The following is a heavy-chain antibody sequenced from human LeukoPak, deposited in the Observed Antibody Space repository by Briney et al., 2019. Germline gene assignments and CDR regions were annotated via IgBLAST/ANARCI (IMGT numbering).Heavy chain of an antibody. CDR3: ARDSVGYDFYYYYGMDV. D-gene: IGHD5-12*01. J-gene: IGHJ6*02. CDR1: GFTFSSYW. Sequence: PGGSLRLSCAASGFTFSSYWMSWVRQAPGKGLEWVANIKQDGSEKYYVDSVKGRFTISRDNAKNSLYLQMNSLRAEDTAVYYCARDSVGYDFYYYYGMDVWGQGTTVTVSS. CDR2: IKQDGSEK. V-gene: IGHV3-7*01.